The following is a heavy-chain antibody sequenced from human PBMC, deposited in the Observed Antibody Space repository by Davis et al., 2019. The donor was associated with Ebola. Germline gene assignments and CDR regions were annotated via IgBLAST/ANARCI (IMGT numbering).Heavy chain of an antibody. J-gene: IGHJ4*02. V-gene: IGHV3-33*01. D-gene: IGHD3-9*01. CDR3: ARGTYDSLTGYLVY. CDR2: ILANGITR. CDR1: AFTVSTPC. Sequence: PPGSLRLSCAASAFTVSTPCMPWVRQAPGKGLEWVAGILANGITRNYIDSGKGRFTISRDISKNIVYLEMNSLRAEDTAVYYCARGTYDSLTGYLVYWGQGTLVTVSS.